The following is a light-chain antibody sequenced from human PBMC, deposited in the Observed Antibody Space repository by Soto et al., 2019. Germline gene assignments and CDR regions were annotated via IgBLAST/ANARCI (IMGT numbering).Light chain of an antibody. CDR1: SSDVGGYNY. CDR3: SSYTSSSTLVV. Sequence: QSALTQPASVSESPGQSITISCTGTSSDVGGYNYVSWYQQHPGKAPKLMIYDVSNRPSGVSNRFSGSKSGNTASLTISWLQAEDEADYYCSSYTSSSTLVVFGGGTKLTVL. J-gene: IGLJ2*01. CDR2: DVS. V-gene: IGLV2-14*01.